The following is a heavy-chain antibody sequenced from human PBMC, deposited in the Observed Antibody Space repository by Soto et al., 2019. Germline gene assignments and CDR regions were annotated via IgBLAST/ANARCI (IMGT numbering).Heavy chain of an antibody. CDR3: ARGLYCSSTSCYSYGMAV. Sequence: SETLSLNCAVYGGSFSGYYWSWIRQPPGKGLEWIGEINHSGSTNYNPSLKSRVTISGDTSKNQFSLKLSSVTAADTAVYYCARGLYCSSTSCYSYGMAVWGQGTTVTVSS. D-gene: IGHD2-2*01. CDR2: INHSGST. CDR1: GGSFSGYY. V-gene: IGHV4-34*01. J-gene: IGHJ6*02.